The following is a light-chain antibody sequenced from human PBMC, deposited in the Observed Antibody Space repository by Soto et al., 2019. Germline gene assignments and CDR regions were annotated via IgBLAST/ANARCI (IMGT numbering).Light chain of an antibody. J-gene: IGLJ1*01. Sequence: QSVLTQPPSASGSPGQSVTISCTGTSSDVGGYNYVSWYQQFPGKAPKLMIYEVSNRPSGVSNRFSGSKSGNTASLTISGLQAEDEADYYCSSYTSSSTPYVFGTGTKVTVL. V-gene: IGLV2-14*01. CDR3: SSYTSSSTPYV. CDR2: EVS. CDR1: SSDVGGYNY.